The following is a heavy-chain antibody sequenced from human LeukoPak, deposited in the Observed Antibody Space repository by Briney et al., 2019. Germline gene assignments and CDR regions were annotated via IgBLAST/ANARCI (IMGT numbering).Heavy chain of an antibody. CDR1: GFTFSNYS. Sequence: GWSLRLSCAASGFTFSNYSMNWVRQAPGKGLEWVSYITSSSTVYYAGSVKGRFTISRDNAKNSLFLQMNSLRAEDTAVYYCARDYCSGPKCYFIDYWGQGALVTVSS. V-gene: IGHV3-48*04. J-gene: IGHJ4*02. CDR3: ARDYCSGPKCYFIDY. D-gene: IGHD2-15*01. CDR2: ITSSSTV.